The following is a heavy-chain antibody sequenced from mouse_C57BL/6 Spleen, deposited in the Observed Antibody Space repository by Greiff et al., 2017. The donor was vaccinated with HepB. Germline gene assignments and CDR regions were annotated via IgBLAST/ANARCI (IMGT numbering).Heavy chain of an antibody. CDR2: INPSSGYT. V-gene: IGHV1-7*01. D-gene: IGHD1-1*01. Sequence: VQLQQSGAELAKPGASVKLSCKASGYTFTSYWMHWVKQRPGQGLEWIGYINPSSGYTKYNQKFKDKATLTADKYSSTAYMQLSSLTYEDSAVYYCARSKGPVVAFDYWGQGTTLTVSS. J-gene: IGHJ2*01. CDR3: ARSKGPVVAFDY. CDR1: GYTFTSYW.